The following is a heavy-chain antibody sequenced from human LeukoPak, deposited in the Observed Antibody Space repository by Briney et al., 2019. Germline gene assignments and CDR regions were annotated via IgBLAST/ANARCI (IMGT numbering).Heavy chain of an antibody. J-gene: IGHJ4*02. CDR3: ARDLGYCSSTSCYSAYYFDY. Sequence: TGGSLRLSCAASGFSFSVFWMHWVRQAPGKGPVWVSRIKTDGSITDYADSVKGRFTISRDNAKNTLYLQMNSLRAEDTAVYYCARDLGYCSSTSCYSAYYFDYWGQGTLVTVSS. D-gene: IGHD2-2*03. CDR1: GFSFSVFW. CDR2: IKTDGSIT. V-gene: IGHV3-74*01.